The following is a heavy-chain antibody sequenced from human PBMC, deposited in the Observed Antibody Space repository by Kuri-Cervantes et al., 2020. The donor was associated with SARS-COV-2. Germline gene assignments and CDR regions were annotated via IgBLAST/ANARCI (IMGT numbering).Heavy chain of an antibody. CDR2: IYYSGST. CDR3: AREGYCSGGSCFDY. V-gene: IGHV4-59*11. D-gene: IGHD2-15*01. CDR1: GGSISSHY. Sequence: ESLKISCTVSGGSISSHYWSWIRQPPGKGLEWIGYIYYSGSTNYNPSLKSRVTISVDTSKNQFSLKLSSVTAADTAVYYCAREGYCSGGSCFDYWGQGTLVTVSS. J-gene: IGHJ4*02.